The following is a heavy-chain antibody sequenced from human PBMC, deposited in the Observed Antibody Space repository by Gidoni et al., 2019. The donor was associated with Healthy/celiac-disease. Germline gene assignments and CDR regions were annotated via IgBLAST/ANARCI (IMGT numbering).Heavy chain of an antibody. J-gene: IGHJ3*02. CDR2: IKSKTDGGTT. V-gene: IGHV3-15*01. Sequence: EVQLVESGGGLVKPGGSLRLSCAASGCTFSNAWMSWVRQAPGKGLEWVGRIKSKTDGGTTDYAAPVKGRFTISRDDSKNTLYLQMNSLKTEDTAVYYCTTGYYYETGAFDIWGQGTMVTVSS. CDR1: GCTFSNAW. CDR3: TTGYYYETGAFDI. D-gene: IGHD3-22*01.